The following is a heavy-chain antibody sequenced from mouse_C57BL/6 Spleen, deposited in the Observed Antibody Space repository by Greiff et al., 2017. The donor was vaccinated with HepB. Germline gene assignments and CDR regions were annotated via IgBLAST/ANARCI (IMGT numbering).Heavy chain of an antibody. V-gene: IGHV3-6*01. J-gene: IGHJ3*01. Sequence: EVKLLESGPGLVKPSQSLSLTCSVTGYSITSGYYWNWIRQFPGNKLEWMGYISYDGSNNYNPSLKNRISITRDTSKNQFFLKLNSVTTEDTATYYCAIYDYDGFAYWGQGTLVTVSA. CDR2: ISYDGSN. CDR1: GYSITSGYY. CDR3: AIYDYDGFAY. D-gene: IGHD2-4*01.